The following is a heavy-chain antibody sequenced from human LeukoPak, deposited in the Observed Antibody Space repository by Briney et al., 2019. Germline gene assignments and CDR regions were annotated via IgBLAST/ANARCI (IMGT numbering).Heavy chain of an antibody. CDR2: IWYDGSNK. Sequence: GRSLRLSCAASGFTFSSYGMHWVRQAPGKGLEWVAVIWYDGSNKYYADSVKGRFTISRDNSKNTLYLQMSSLRAEDTAVYYCARDGNIAVAGLYYYYGMDVWGQGTTVTVSS. CDR3: ARDGNIAVAGLYYYYGMDV. D-gene: IGHD6-19*01. V-gene: IGHV3-33*01. CDR1: GFTFSSYG. J-gene: IGHJ6*02.